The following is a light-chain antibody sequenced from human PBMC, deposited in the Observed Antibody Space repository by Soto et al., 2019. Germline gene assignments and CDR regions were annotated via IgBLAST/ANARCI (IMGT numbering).Light chain of an antibody. V-gene: IGLV2-14*01. J-gene: IGLJ3*02. Sequence: QSVLTHPATVTGAPGQSITISCTGTTSDVDYNRVSWYQQYPGTAPKLMINEVTNRPSGVSDRFSGSRSGNTASLTISGLQPEDEAAYYCSSYTIRRSWVFGGGTQLTVL. CDR2: EVT. CDR1: TSDVDYNR. CDR3: SSYTIRRSWV.